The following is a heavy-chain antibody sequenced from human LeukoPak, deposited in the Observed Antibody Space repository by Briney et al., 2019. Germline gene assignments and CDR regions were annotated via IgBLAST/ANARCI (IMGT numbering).Heavy chain of an antibody. V-gene: IGHV3-23*01. CDR1: GFTFNNYA. Sequence: GGSLRLSCAASGFTFNNYAMNWVRQAPGKGLEWVSVISGSGGTTYYADSVKGRYTISRDSSKNTLYLQMNSLRAEDTAVYYCAKVSGGGLYYDGMDVWGQGTTVTVSS. CDR2: ISGSGGTT. CDR3: AKVSGGGLYYDGMDV. D-gene: IGHD1-14*01. J-gene: IGHJ6*02.